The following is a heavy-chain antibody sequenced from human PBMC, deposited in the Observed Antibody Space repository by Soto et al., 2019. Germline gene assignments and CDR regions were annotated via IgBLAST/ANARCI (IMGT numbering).Heavy chain of an antibody. V-gene: IGHV3-30*03. D-gene: IGHD1-26*01. CDR2: ISYDSTKT. CDR1: GFTFNSYG. CDR3: ARTRSAWSDFHYYSLDV. J-gene: IGHJ6*02. Sequence: QVQLVESGGGVVQPGRSLRLSCAASGFTFNSYGMHWVRQGPGXGLEWVAFISYDSTKTYHADSVKGRFTISRDNSNSALYVQMNSLTGEDTAVYYCARTRSAWSDFHYYSLDVWGQGTTVTVSS.